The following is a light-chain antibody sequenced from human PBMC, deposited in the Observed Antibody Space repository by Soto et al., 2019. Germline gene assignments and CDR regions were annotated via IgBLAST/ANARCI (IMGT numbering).Light chain of an antibody. CDR1: QTISTI. CDR2: GAS. J-gene: IGKJ1*01. V-gene: IGKV3-15*01. Sequence: EIVLTQSPAPLSVSPGERATFSCRASQTISTILAWYQQKPGQPPRLLIYGASTRASGIPDRFSGSGSGTEFTLTISSLESEDFAVYYCQQCSNWPWTFGQGTKVDI. CDR3: QQCSNWPWT.